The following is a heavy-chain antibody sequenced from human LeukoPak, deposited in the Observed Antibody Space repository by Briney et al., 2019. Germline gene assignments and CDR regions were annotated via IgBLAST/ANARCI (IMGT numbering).Heavy chain of an antibody. J-gene: IGHJ4*02. V-gene: IGHV1-3*01. Sequence: GASVKVSCKASGYTFTNSAMHWVRQAPGQRLEWMGWINAGNGNTKYSQKFQGRVTITRDTSVSTAYMELSSLRSEDTAVYYCARDLIVPAASDYWGQGTLVTVSS. D-gene: IGHD2-2*01. CDR3: ARDLIVPAASDY. CDR1: GYTFTNSA. CDR2: INAGNGNT.